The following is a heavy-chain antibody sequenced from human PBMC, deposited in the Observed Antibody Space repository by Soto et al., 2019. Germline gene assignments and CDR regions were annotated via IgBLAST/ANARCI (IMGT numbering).Heavy chain of an antibody. V-gene: IGHV6-1*01. D-gene: IGHD3-3*01. CDR2: TYYRSKWYN. CDR1: GDSVSSNSAA. J-gene: IGHJ4*02. CDR3: ARAGAHDFWSGYSSFDY. Sequence: SQTLSLTCAISGDSVSSNSAAWNWIRQSPSRGLEWLGRTYYRSKWYNDYAVSVKSRITINPDTSKNQFSLQLNSATPEDTAVYYCARAGAHDFWSGYSSFDYWGQGTLVTVSS.